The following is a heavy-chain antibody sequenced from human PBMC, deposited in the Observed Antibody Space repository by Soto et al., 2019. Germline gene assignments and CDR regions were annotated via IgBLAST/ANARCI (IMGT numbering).Heavy chain of an antibody. Sequence: SETLSLTCTVSGGSISSYYWSWIRQPAGKGLEWIGRIYTSWSTNYNPSLKSRVTMSVDTSKNQFSLKLSSVTAADTAVYYCARDSAAAGTHYYFDYWGQGTLVTVSS. CDR1: GGSISSYY. V-gene: IGHV4-4*07. J-gene: IGHJ4*02. CDR3: ARDSAAAGTHYYFDY. D-gene: IGHD6-13*01. CDR2: IYTSWST.